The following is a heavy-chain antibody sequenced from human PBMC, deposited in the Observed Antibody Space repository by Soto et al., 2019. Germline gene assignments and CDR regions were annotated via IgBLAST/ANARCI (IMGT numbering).Heavy chain of an antibody. CDR1: GYTFTSFG. Sequence: QVQLVQSGTEVKKPGASVKVSCKASGYTFTSFGIGWVRQAPGQGLEWMGWINVSNGNTYYVQKFEGRVTMTTDTSTRTTYMDLRSLRPDGKGVYYCARVPFSSSWYGVDYWGQGTLITVPS. D-gene: IGHD6-13*01. J-gene: IGHJ4*02. V-gene: IGHV1-18*01. CDR3: ARVPFSSSWYGVDY. CDR2: INVSNGNT.